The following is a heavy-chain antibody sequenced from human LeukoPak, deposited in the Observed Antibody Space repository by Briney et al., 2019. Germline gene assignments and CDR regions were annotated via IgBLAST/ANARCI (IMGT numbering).Heavy chain of an antibody. CDR2: IRYDGSNK. Sequence: GGSLRLSCAASGFTFSSYGMHWVRQAPGKGLEWVAFIRYDGSNKYYADSVKGRFTISRDNSKNTLYLQMNSLRAEDTAVYYCAKVAYYDILTGPQPLDYWGQGTLVTVSS. V-gene: IGHV3-30*02. D-gene: IGHD3-9*01. CDR1: GFTFSSYG. CDR3: AKVAYYDILTGPQPLDY. J-gene: IGHJ4*02.